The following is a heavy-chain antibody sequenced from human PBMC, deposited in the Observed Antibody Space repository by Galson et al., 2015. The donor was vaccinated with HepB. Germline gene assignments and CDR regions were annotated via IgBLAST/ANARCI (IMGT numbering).Heavy chain of an antibody. CDR1: GFAFSSYG. D-gene: IGHD2-2*02. Sequence: SLRLSCAASGFAFSSYGMHWVRQAPRKGLEWVAVIWNDGANKYYGDFVRGRFTISRDNSKNTLYLQMNSLRAEDTAVYYCARGGYCSSTTCYRAYFDSWGQGTLVTVSS. CDR3: ARGGYCSSTTCYRAYFDS. CDR2: IWNDGANK. V-gene: IGHV3-33*01. J-gene: IGHJ4*02.